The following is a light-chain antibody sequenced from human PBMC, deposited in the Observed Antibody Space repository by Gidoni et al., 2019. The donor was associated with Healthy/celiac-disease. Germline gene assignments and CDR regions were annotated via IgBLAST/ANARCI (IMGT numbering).Light chain of an antibody. CDR2: GKN. CDR3: NSRDSSGNHLVV. J-gene: IGLJ2*01. CDR1: SLRSYY. Sequence: SSELTQDPAVSVALGQTVRITCQGDSLRSYYASWYQQKPGQAPVVVIYGKNNRPSGIPDRFSGSSSGNTASLTTTGAQAEDEADYYCNSRDSSGNHLVVFGGGTKLTVL. V-gene: IGLV3-19*01.